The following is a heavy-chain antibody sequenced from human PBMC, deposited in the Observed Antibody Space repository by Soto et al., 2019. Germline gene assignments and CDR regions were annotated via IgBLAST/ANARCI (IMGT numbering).Heavy chain of an antibody. V-gene: IGHV4-30-4*01. D-gene: IGHD2-2*02. Sequence: SETLSLTCTVSGGSISSGDYYWSWIRQPPGKGLEWIGYIYYSGSTYYNPSLKSRVTISVDTSKHQFSLKLSSVTAADTAVYYCARVWVVPAAIGPYGMDVWGKGTTVTVAS. CDR2: IYYSGST. CDR3: ARVWVVPAAIGPYGMDV. J-gene: IGHJ6*04. CDR1: GGSISSGDYY.